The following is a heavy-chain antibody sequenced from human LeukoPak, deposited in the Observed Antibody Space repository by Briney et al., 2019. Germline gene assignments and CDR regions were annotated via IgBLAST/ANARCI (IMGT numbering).Heavy chain of an antibody. Sequence: GGSLRLSCAASGFTFSSYSMNWVRQAPGKGLEWVSYISSSSSTIYYADSVKGRFTISRDNAKNSLYLQMYSLRAEDTAVYYCARAELRYFYWFDPWGQGTLVTVSS. CDR2: ISSSSSTI. CDR3: ARAELRYFYWFDP. CDR1: GFTFSSYS. D-gene: IGHD3-9*01. J-gene: IGHJ5*02. V-gene: IGHV3-48*04.